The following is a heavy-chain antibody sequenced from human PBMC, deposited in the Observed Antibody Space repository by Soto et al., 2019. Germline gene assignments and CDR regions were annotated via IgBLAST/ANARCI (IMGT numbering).Heavy chain of an antibody. CDR1: GFSISSGHY. V-gene: IGHV4-38-2*02. CDR2: THHSGRT. CDR3: ATYFYGAYVVDS. J-gene: IGHJ4*02. D-gene: IGHD4-17*01. Sequence: PSETLSLTCTVSGFSISSGHYWGWMRQTPGKGLEWIGSTHHSGRTYYSTSLKSRVTISVDTSKSQVSLRLRSVTAADPALYYCATYFYGAYVVDSWGQGTLVTVSS.